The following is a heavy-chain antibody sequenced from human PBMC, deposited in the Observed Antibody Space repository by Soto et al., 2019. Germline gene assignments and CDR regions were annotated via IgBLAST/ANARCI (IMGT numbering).Heavy chain of an antibody. CDR2: MNPNSGNT. V-gene: IGHV1-8*01. CDR3: ARAYDSSGYYGY. J-gene: IGHJ4*02. Sequence: ASVKVSCKASGYTFTSYDINWVRQATGQGLEWMGWMNPNSGNTGYAQKFQGRGTMTRNTSISTAYMELSSLRSEDTAVYYCARAYDSSGYYGYWGQGTLVTVSS. D-gene: IGHD3-22*01. CDR1: GYTFTSYD.